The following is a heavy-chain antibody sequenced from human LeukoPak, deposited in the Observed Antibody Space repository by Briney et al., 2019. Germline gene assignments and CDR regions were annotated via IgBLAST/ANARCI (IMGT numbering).Heavy chain of an antibody. J-gene: IGHJ4*02. CDR2: IYYSGST. V-gene: IGHV4-39*01. CDR3: AREHYDYVWGSYRYIHYFDY. D-gene: IGHD3-16*02. CDR1: GASISRPYW. Sequence: SETLSLTCAVSGASISRPYWWSWVRQPPGKGLEWIGSIYYSGSTYYNPSLKSRVTISVDTSKNQFSLKLSSVTAADTAVYYCAREHYDYVWGSYRYIHYFDYWGQGTLVTVSS.